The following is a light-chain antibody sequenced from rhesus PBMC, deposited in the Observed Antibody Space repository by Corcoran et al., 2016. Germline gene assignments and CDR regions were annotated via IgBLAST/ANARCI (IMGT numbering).Light chain of an antibody. CDR1: SSDIGGYNR. CDR3: CSYARTGTFI. V-gene: IGLV2-13*03. Sequence: QAAPTQSPSVSGSPGQSVTISCTGTSSDIGGYNRVSWYQQYPGKVPKLVIYEVSKRPSGVSDRFSGSKSGNTASLTISGLQAEDEAYYYCCSYARTGTFIFGGGTRLTVL. J-gene: IGLJ1*01. CDR2: EVS.